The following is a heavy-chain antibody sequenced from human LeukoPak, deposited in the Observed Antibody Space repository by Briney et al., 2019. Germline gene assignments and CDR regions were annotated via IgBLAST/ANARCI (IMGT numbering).Heavy chain of an antibody. V-gene: IGHV3-30*04. CDR2: ISYDGSNK. CDR3: ARALIVVVITAWKDY. D-gene: IGHD3-22*01. Sequence: PGGSLRLSCAASGFTFSSYAMHWVRQAPGKGLEWVAVISYDGSNKYYADSVKGRFTISRDNSKNTLYLQMNSLRAEDTAVYYCARALIVVVITAWKDYWGQGTLVTVSS. CDR1: GFTFSSYA. J-gene: IGHJ4*02.